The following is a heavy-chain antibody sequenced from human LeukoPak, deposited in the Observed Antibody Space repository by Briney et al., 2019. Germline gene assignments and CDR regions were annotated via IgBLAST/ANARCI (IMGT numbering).Heavy chain of an antibody. CDR2: IRYDASDK. CDR3: AKDSSYYGSGSYYNPLDY. V-gene: IGHV3-30*02. CDR1: GFTFSSYG. D-gene: IGHD3-10*01. Sequence: GGSLRLSCAASGFTFSSYGLHWVRQAPGKGLDWVAFIRYDASDKYYADSVKGRFTISRDNSKNTLYLQMNSLRAEDTAVYYCAKDSSYYGSGSYYNPLDYWGQGTLVTVSS. J-gene: IGHJ4*02.